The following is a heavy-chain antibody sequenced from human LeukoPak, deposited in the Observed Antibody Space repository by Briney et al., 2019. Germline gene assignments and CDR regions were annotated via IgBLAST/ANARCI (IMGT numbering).Heavy chain of an antibody. CDR3: ARGALGDSSGSFDY. CDR1: GFTFSSYS. V-gene: IGHV3-21*01. Sequence: GGSLRLSCAASGFTFSSYSMNWVRQAPGKGLEWVSSISSSSSCIYYADSVKGRFTISRDNAKNSLYLQMNSLRAEDTAVYYCARGALGDSSGSFDYWGQGALVTVSS. J-gene: IGHJ4*02. D-gene: IGHD3-22*01. CDR2: ISSSSSCI.